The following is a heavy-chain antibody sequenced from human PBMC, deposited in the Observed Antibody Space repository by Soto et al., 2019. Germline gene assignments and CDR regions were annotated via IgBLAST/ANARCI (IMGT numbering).Heavy chain of an antibody. D-gene: IGHD6-13*01. Sequence: PSQTLSLTCAISGDSVSSNSAAWNWIRQSPSRGLEWLGRTYYRSKWYNDYAVSVKRRITINPDTSKNQFSLQLNSATPEDTAVYYCARVLGIAAAGQFDYWGQGTLVTVSS. CDR1: GDSVSSNSAA. CDR3: ARVLGIAAAGQFDY. CDR2: TYYRSKWYN. J-gene: IGHJ4*02. V-gene: IGHV6-1*01.